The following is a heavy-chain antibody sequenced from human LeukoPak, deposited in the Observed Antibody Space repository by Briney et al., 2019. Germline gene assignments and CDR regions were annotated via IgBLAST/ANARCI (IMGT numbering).Heavy chain of an antibody. CDR1: GFSFSSYR. D-gene: IGHD6-6*01. J-gene: IGHJ4*02. CDR2: ISSNNGYI. V-gene: IGHV3-21*01. Sequence: PGGSLRLSCAASGFSFSSYRMNWVRQAPGKGLEWVASISSNNGYIYYADSVKGRFTISRDEGENSLHLQMNSLRAEDAAVYYCARDLGTRKSIAFADWGQGTLVTVSS. CDR3: ARDLGTRKSIAFAD.